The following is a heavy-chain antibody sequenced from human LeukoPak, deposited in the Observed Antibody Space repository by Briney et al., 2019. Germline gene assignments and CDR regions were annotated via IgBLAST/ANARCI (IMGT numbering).Heavy chain of an antibody. CDR3: AKQVTAYFDY. CDR1: GFTFSSYA. D-gene: IGHD2-21*02. V-gene: IGHV3-23*01. J-gene: IGHJ4*02. CDR2: ISGSGGST. Sequence: GGSLRLSCAASGFTFSSYAMSWIRQAPGKGLEWVSAISGSGGSTYYADSVKGRFTISRDNSKNTLYLQMNSLRAEDTAVYYDAKQVTAYFDYWGQGTLVTVSS.